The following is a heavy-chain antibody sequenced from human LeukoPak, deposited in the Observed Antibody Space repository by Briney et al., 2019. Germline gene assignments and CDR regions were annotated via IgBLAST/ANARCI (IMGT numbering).Heavy chain of an antibody. CDR1: GFTFSSYE. V-gene: IGHV3-48*03. Sequence: GGSLRLSCAASGFTFSSYEMNWVRQAPGKGLEWVSYISSSGSTIYYADSVKGRFTISRDNAKNSLYLQMNSLRAEDTAVYYCARGTVTTLGYFDYWGQGTLVTVSS. CDR2: ISSSGSTI. CDR3: ARGTVTTLGYFDY. D-gene: IGHD4-17*01. J-gene: IGHJ4*02.